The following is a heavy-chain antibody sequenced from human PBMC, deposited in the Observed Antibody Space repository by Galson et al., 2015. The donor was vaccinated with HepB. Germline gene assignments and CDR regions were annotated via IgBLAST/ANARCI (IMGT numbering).Heavy chain of an antibody. J-gene: IGHJ3*02. CDR3: AGLGVGANTADDFDI. V-gene: IGHV1-2*06. CDR1: GYTFTSYG. D-gene: IGHD1-26*01. Sequence: SVKVSCKASGYTFTSYGISWVRQAPGRGLEWMGRISTNSGGTNYAQKIQGRVTMTRDTSISTAYMELSRLRSDDTAVYYCAGLGVGANTADDFDIWGQGTMVTVSS. CDR2: ISTNSGGT.